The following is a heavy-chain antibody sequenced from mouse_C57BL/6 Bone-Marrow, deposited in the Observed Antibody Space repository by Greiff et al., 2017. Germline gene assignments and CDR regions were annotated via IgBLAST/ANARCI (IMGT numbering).Heavy chain of an antibody. Sequence: EVQLQQSGPELVKPGASVKISCKASGYTFTDYYMNWVKQSHGKSLEWIGDINPNNGGTSYNQKLKGKATLTVNKSSSTAYMELRSLAAEDSAVYYWAKDYYSSSWYFDSWGEGTTLTDSS. D-gene: IGHD1-1*01. CDR2: INPNNGGT. CDR3: AKDYYSSSWYFDS. V-gene: IGHV1-26*01. CDR1: GYTFTDYY. J-gene: IGHJ2*01.